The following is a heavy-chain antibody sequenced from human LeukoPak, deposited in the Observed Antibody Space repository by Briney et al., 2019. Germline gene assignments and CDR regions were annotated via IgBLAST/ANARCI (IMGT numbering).Heavy chain of an antibody. CDR1: GFSVGNNY. CDR3: ARAIRDASVSLRFDY. J-gene: IGHJ4*02. D-gene: IGHD5-24*01. Sequence: GGSLRLSCEASGFSVGNNYMNWVRQAPGKGLEWVSVIYSGGSTYYADSVKGRFTISRDSSKNTLYLQIHSLRVGDTAVYYCARAIRDASVSLRFDYWGQGTLVTVSS. CDR2: IYSGGST. V-gene: IGHV3-66*02.